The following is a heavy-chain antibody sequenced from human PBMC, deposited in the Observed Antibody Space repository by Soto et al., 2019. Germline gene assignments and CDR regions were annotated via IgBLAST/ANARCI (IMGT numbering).Heavy chain of an antibody. D-gene: IGHD6-19*01. V-gene: IGHV3-48*01. Sequence: EVQLVESGGGLVQPGGSLRLSCAASGFTFSSYSMNWVRQAPGKGLEWVSYISSSSSTIYYADSVKGRFTISRDNAKNSLYLQMNSLRADDTAVYYCARGRRSVRYWGQGTLVTVSS. CDR3: ARGRRSVRY. CDR2: ISSSSSTI. J-gene: IGHJ4*02. CDR1: GFTFSSYS.